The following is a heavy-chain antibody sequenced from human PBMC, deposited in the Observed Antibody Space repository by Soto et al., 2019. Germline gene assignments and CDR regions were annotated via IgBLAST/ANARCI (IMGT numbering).Heavy chain of an antibody. V-gene: IGHV1-8*01. J-gene: IGHJ4*02. CDR3: ATAVAGSPVYFDY. Sequence: GASVKVSCKASGYTFTNYNFNWVRQATGQGLEWMGWMDPNNGNTGYAENFQGRVTMTRNTSINTAYMELSSLRSEDTAVYYCATAVAGSPVYFDYWGQGTLVTVSS. CDR1: GYTFTNYN. CDR2: MDPNNGNT. D-gene: IGHD6-19*01.